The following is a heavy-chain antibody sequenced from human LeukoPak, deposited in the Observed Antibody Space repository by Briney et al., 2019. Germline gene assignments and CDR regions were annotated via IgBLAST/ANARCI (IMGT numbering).Heavy chain of an antibody. J-gene: IGHJ5*02. CDR1: GGSFSGYY. Sequence: SETLSLTCAVYGGSFSGYYWSWIRQPPGKGLEWIGEINHSGSTNYNPSLKSRATISVDTSKNQFSLKLSSVTAADTAVYYCASPGGCSGGSCYSLGGWFDPWGQGTLVTVSS. D-gene: IGHD2-15*01. CDR3: ASPGGCSGGSCYSLGGWFDP. V-gene: IGHV4-34*01. CDR2: INHSGST.